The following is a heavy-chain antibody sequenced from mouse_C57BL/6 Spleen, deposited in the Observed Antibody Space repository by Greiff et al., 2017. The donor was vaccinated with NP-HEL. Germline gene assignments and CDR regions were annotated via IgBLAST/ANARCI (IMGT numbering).Heavy chain of an antibody. CDR2: ISSGGDYI. CDR3: TSSRYDYVWFAY. CDR1: GFTFSSYA. V-gene: IGHV5-9-1*02. Sequence: EVKLVESGEGLVKPGGSLKLSCAASGFTFSSYAMSWVRQTPEKRLEWVAYISSGGDYIYYADTVKGRFTISRDNARNTLYLQMSSLKSEDTAMYYCTSSRYDYVWFAYWGQGTLVTVSA. J-gene: IGHJ3*01. D-gene: IGHD2-4*01.